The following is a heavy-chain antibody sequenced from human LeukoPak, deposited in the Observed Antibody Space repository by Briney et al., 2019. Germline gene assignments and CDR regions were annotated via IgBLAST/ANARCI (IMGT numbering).Heavy chain of an antibody. CDR1: GFTFSSSA. CDR2: ISNNGGYT. CDR3: AKQLGYCSDGSCYFPY. D-gene: IGHD2-15*01. J-gene: IGHJ4*02. Sequence: GGSLRLSCAASGFTFSSSAMNWVRQAPGKGLEWVSAISNNGGYTYYADSVQGRFTISRDNSKSTLCLQMNSLRAEDTAVYYCAKQLGYCSDGSCYFPYWGQGTLVTVSS. V-gene: IGHV3-23*01.